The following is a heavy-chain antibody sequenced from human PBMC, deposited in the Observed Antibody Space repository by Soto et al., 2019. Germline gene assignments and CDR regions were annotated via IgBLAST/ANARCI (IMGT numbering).Heavy chain of an antibody. V-gene: IGHV3-74*01. CDR1: GFTFSRFC. CDR3: ARDREYDILTGSDY. D-gene: IGHD3-9*01. J-gene: IGHJ4*02. Sequence: PXGSLSLSCAASGFTFSRFCMHWVRQAPGKGLVWVARINPDGSTTTYADSVKGRFTISRDNAKNTLYLQINSLRAEDTAVYYCARDREYDILTGSDYWGQGILVTVSS. CDR2: INPDGSTT.